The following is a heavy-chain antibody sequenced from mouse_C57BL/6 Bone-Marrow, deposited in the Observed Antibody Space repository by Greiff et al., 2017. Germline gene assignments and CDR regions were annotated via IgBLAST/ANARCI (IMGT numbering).Heavy chain of an antibody. CDR1: GYTFTSYW. D-gene: IGHD1-1*01. CDR3: ARRYYGSGYVDV. J-gene: IGHJ1*03. CDR2: INPSSGYT. Sequence: VQLQQSGAELAKPGASVKLSCKASGYTFTSYWMHWVKQRPGQGLEWIGYINPSSGYTKYNQKFKDKATLTGDKSSSTAYMQLSSLTYEDSAVYYCARRYYGSGYVDVWGTGTTVTVSS. V-gene: IGHV1-7*01.